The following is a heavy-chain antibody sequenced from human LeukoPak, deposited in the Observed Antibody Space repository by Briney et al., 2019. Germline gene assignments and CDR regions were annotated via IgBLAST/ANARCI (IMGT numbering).Heavy chain of an antibody. CDR2: IIPIFGTA. CDR1: GGTFSSYA. V-gene: IGHV1-69*13. CDR3: ARGAVRSDNWFDP. J-gene: IGHJ5*02. Sequence: SVKVSCKASGGTFSSYAISWVRQAPGQGLEWMGGIIPIFGTANYAQKFQGRVTITADESTSTAYMELSSLRSEDTAVYYCARGAVRSDNWFDPWGQGTLVTVSS.